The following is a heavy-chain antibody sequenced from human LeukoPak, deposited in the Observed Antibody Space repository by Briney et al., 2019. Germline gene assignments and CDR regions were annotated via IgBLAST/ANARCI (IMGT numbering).Heavy chain of an antibody. CDR2: IYYSGST. D-gene: IGHD2-2*01. CDR3: ARVIVPAAIDY. J-gene: IGHJ4*02. Sequence: PSQTLSLTCTVSGVSISSGDYYWSWIRQPPGKGLEWIGYIYYSGSTHYNPSLKSRVTISVDTPKNQFSLKLSSVTAADTAVYYCARVIVPAAIDYWGQGTLVTVSS. CDR1: GVSISSGDYY. V-gene: IGHV4-30-4*01.